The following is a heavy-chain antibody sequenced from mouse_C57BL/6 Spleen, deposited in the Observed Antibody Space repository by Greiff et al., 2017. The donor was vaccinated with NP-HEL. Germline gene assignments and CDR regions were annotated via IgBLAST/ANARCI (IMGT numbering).Heavy chain of an antibody. D-gene: IGHD2-3*01. CDR2: IDPSDSYT. V-gene: IGHV1-69*01. CDR1: GYTFTSYW. CDR3: ARSDGYYLYYVMDY. J-gene: IGHJ4*01. Sequence: QVQLQQPGAELVMPGASVKLSCKASGYTFTSYWMHWVKQRPGQGLEWIGEIDPSDSYTNYNQKFKGKSTLTVDKSSSTAYMQLSSLTSEDSAVYYCARSDGYYLYYVMDYWGQGTSVTVSS.